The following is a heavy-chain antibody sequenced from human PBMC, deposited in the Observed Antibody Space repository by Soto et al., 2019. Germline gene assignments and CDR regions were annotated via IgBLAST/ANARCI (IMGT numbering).Heavy chain of an antibody. CDR2: INPNGGVT. J-gene: IGHJ6*03. Sequence: QVQLVQSGAEVRKPGASVTVSCRSSGDSFNDYYIHWVRQAPGQGFEWMGWINPNGGVTKYAQKFQGWVSMTRDTSIRTVYMRLSRLRSDDTAVYYCARESGGATATLDHSYFYMDVWGSGTTVTVSS. CDR3: ARESGGATATLDHSYFYMDV. D-gene: IGHD5-12*01. V-gene: IGHV1-2*04. CDR1: GDSFNDYY.